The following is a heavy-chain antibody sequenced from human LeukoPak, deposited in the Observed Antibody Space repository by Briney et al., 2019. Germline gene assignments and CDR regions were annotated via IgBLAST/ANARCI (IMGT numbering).Heavy chain of an antibody. V-gene: IGHV1-69*05. D-gene: IGHD2-2*01. CDR1: GGTFSSYA. Sequence: SVKVSCKASGGTFSSYAISWVRQAPGQGLEWMGGIIPIFGTANYAQRFQGRVTINTDESTSTAYMELSSLRSEDTAVYYCARGQPEDIVVVPAAMEADYYYYYYMDVWGKGTTVTVSS. J-gene: IGHJ6*03. CDR2: IIPIFGTA. CDR3: ARGQPEDIVVVPAAMEADYYYYYYMDV.